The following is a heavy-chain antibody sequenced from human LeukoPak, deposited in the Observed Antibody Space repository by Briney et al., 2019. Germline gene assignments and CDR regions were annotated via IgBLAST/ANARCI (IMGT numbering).Heavy chain of an antibody. CDR1: GFTFSSYW. V-gene: IGHV3-74*01. D-gene: IGHD5-18*01. J-gene: IGHJ3*02. CDR3: AREVDTAMGIDASDI. Sequence: PGGSLRLSCAASGFTFSSYWMHWVRQAPGKGLVWVSRINSDGSSTSYADSVKGRFTISRDNAKNTLYLQMNSLRAEDTAVYYCAREVDTAMGIDASDIWGQGTMVTVSS. CDR2: INSDGSST.